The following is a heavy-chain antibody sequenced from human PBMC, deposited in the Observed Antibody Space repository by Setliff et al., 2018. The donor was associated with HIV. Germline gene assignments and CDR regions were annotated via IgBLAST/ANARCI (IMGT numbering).Heavy chain of an antibody. CDR1: GYIFTVYP. CDR2: INPKSGGT. D-gene: IGHD6-25*01. Sequence: VASVKVSCKASGYIFTVYPMHWVRQAPGQGLEWMGWINPKSGGTKYAAKFEGRVTMTWDTSISTAYMVLNRLTFDDTAVYFCARVRLGYNDLTPPRYTHALGYWGQGTLVTVSS. J-gene: IGHJ4*02. CDR3: ARVRLGYNDLTPPRYTHALGY. V-gene: IGHV1-2*02.